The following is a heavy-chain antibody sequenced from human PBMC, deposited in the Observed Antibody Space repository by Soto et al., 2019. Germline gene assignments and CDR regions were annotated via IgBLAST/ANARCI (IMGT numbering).Heavy chain of an antibody. CDR2: FEPEDGET. CDR1: GYTLTELS. D-gene: IGHD3-22*01. J-gene: IGHJ6*02. V-gene: IGHV1-24*01. CDR3: ATARRYYDSSGYYYYGMDF. Sequence: QVQLVQSGAEVKKPGASVKVSCKVSGYTLTELSMHWVRQAPGKGLEWMGGFEPEDGETIYAQKFQGRVTMTEDTSTDTAYMELSSLRSEDTAVYYCATARRYYDSSGYYYYGMDFWGQGTTVTVSS.